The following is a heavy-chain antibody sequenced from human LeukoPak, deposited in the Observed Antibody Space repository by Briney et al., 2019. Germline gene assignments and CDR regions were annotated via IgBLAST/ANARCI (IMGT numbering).Heavy chain of an antibody. Sequence: GGSLRLSCAASGFTFSSYGMHWVRQAPGKGLEWVAVIWYDGSNKHYADSVKGRFTISRDNSKNTLYLQMNSLRAEDTAVYYCATSGYYDILTGYYNYYGMDVWGQGTTVTVSS. CDR1: GFTFSSYG. CDR3: ATSGYYDILTGYYNYYGMDV. D-gene: IGHD3-9*01. CDR2: IWYDGSNK. V-gene: IGHV3-33*01. J-gene: IGHJ6*02.